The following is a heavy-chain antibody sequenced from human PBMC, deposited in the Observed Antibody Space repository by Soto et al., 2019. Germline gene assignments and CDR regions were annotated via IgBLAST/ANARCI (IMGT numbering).Heavy chain of an antibody. Sequence: GGSLRLSCAGSGFAFSSYGMNWVRQAPGNGLEWVAVISYDGSNKYYADSVKGRFTISRDNSKNTLYLQMNSLRAEDTAVYYCAKDPLPLSSGCDYWGQGTPVTVSS. CDR3: AKDPLPLSSGCDY. CDR1: GFAFSSYG. D-gene: IGHD6-19*01. CDR2: ISYDGSNK. J-gene: IGHJ4*02. V-gene: IGHV3-30*18.